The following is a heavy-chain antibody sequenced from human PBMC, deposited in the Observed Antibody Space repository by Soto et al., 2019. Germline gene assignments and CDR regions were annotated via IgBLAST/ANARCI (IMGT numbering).Heavy chain of an antibody. V-gene: IGHV1-18*01. CDR1: GYTFTSYG. CDR2: ISAYNGKT. Sequence: GASVKVSCKAYGYTFTSYGIRWVLQAPGQGLEWMGWISAYNGKTNYAQKLQGRVTMTTDTSTSTAYMELRRLRSADAAVAYCATEEDCSSTSYYDIFSDFWGKGTTVTVSS. CDR3: ATEEDCSSTSYYDIFSDF. J-gene: IGHJ6*04. D-gene: IGHD2-2*01.